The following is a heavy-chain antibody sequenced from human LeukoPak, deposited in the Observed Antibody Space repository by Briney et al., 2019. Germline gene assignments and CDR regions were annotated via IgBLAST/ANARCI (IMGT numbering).Heavy chain of an antibody. CDR3: AREAFTIFGVVITQYYYGMDV. CDR2: INPNSGGT. Sequence: ASVKVSCKASGYTFTGYYMHWVRQAPGQGLEWMGWINPNSGGTNYAQKLQGRVTMTTDTSTSTAYMELRSLRSDDTAAYYCAREAFTIFGVVITQYYYGMDVWGQGTTVTVSS. D-gene: IGHD3-3*01. CDR1: GYTFTGYY. V-gene: IGHV1-2*02. J-gene: IGHJ6*02.